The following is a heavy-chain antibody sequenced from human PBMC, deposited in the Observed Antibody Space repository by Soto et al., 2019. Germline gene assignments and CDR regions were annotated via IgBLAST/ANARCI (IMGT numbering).Heavy chain of an antibody. V-gene: IGHV4-39*01. CDR1: GGSISSSSYY. CDR3: ASLYYDILTGYPSHDY. D-gene: IGHD3-9*01. Sequence: SETLSLTCTVSGGSISSSSYYWGWIRQPPGKGLEWIGSIYYSGSTYYNPSLKSRVTISVDTSKNQFSLKLSSVTAADTAVYYCASLYYDILTGYPSHDYWGQGTLVTVSS. J-gene: IGHJ4*02. CDR2: IYYSGST.